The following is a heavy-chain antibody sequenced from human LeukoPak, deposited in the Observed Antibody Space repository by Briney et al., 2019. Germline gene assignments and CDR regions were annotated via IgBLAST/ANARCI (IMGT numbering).Heavy chain of an antibody. D-gene: IGHD3-10*01. CDR2: IIPILGIA. Sequence: GASVKVSCKASGGTFSSYAISWVRQAPGQGLEWMGRIIPILGIANYARKFQGRVTITADKSTSTAYMELSSLRSEDTAVYYCARGYYGSGSYPDYWGQGTLVTVSS. J-gene: IGHJ4*02. V-gene: IGHV1-69*04. CDR1: GGTFSSYA. CDR3: ARGYYGSGSYPDY.